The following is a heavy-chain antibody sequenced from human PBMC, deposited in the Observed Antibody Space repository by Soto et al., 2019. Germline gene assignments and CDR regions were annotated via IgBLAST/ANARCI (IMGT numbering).Heavy chain of an antibody. Sequence: QVQLVQSGAEVKKPGSSVKVSCKASGGTFSSYAISWVRQAPGQGLEWMGGIIPIFGTANYAQKFQGRVTITADEATSTDYMELSSLRSEDTAVYYCARDWADYYDSSGYYYFDYWGQGTLVTVSS. J-gene: IGHJ4*02. V-gene: IGHV1-69*12. CDR3: ARDWADYYDSSGYYYFDY. CDR2: IIPIFGTA. D-gene: IGHD3-22*01. CDR1: GGTFSSYA.